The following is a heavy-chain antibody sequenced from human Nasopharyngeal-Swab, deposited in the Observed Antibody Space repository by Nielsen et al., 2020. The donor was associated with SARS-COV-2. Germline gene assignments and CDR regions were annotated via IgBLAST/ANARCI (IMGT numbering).Heavy chain of an antibody. Sequence: ASVKVSCKASGYTFTSYAMHWVRQAPGQRLEWMGWINAGNGNTKYSQKFQGRVTITRDTSASTAYMELSSLRSEDTAVYYCARDRVTMVWGGVRYYYYGMDVWGQGTTVTVSS. CDR2: INAGNGNT. CDR1: GYTFTSYA. V-gene: IGHV1-3*01. D-gene: IGHD3-10*01. CDR3: ARDRVTMVWGGVRYYYYGMDV. J-gene: IGHJ6*02.